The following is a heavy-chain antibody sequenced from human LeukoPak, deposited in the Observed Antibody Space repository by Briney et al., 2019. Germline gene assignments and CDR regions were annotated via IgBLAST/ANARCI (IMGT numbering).Heavy chain of an antibody. Sequence: PGGSLRLSCAASGFTFSSYEMNWVRQAPGKGLEWVSYISSSSSTIYYADSVKGRFTISRDNAKNSLYLQMNSLRAEDTAVYYCARDLVRVVVLYYYYYGMDVWGQGTTVTVSS. D-gene: IGHD3-22*01. CDR3: ARDLVRVVVLYYYYYGMDV. V-gene: IGHV3-48*03. CDR1: GFTFSSYE. CDR2: ISSSSSTI. J-gene: IGHJ6*02.